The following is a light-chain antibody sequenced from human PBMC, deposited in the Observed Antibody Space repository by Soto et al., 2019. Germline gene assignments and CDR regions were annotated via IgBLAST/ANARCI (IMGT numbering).Light chain of an antibody. Sequence: EIVMTQSPATLSVSPGERATLSCRASQSVISYLAWYQQTPGQPPRLLIYGASTRATGIPARFSGSGSGTEFILSISSLQSEDFAVYSCQQYFKWPLTFGGGTKVEI. CDR3: QQYFKWPLT. V-gene: IGKV3-15*01. CDR1: QSVISY. CDR2: GAS. J-gene: IGKJ4*01.